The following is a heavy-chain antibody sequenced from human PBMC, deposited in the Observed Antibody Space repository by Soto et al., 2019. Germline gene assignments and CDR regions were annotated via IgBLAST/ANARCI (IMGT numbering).Heavy chain of an antibody. CDR3: ARFEGKWELLRSDS. D-gene: IGHD1-26*01. CDR2: IYYSGST. V-gene: IGHV4-39*02. CDR1: GGSISSPNYY. J-gene: IGHJ4*02. Sequence: QLQLQESGPGLVKPSETLSLTCTVSGGSISSPNYYWGWIRQPPGKGLDWIGNIYYSGSTYYNPSLKSRITISVDTSKNHFSLKLSSVTAADTAVYYCARFEGKWELLRSDSWGQGTLVTVSS.